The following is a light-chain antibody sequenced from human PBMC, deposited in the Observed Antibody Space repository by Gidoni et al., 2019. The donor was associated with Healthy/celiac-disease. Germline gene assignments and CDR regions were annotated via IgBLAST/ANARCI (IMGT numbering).Light chain of an antibody. J-gene: IGLJ3*02. CDR2: RNN. Sequence: QSVLTQPPSASGTPGPRVTISCSGSCSNIGSNYVYWYQQLPGTAPKLLIYRNNHRPSGVPDRFSGSKSGTSASLAISGLRSEDEADYYCAAWDDSLSGWVFGGGTKLTV. V-gene: IGLV1-47*01. CDR1: CSNIGSNY. CDR3: AAWDDSLSGWV.